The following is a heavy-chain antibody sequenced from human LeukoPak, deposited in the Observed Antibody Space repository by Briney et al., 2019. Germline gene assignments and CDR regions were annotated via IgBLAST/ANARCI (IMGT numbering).Heavy chain of an antibody. J-gene: IGHJ4*02. CDR2: ISSSGNSI. D-gene: IGHD6-6*01. CDR1: GFTFSDYY. CDR3: ARADDSSSGYFDY. V-gene: IGHV3-11*04. Sequence: GGSLRLSCAASGFTFSDYYMSWIRQAPGKGLEWVSYISSSGNSISYADSVKGRFTISRDNAKNSLYLQMNSLRAEDTAVYYCARADDSSSGYFDYWGQGTLVTVPQ.